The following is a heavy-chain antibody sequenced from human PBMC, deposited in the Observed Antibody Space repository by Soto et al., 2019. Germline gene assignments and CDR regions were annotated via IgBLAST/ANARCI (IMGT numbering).Heavy chain of an antibody. CDR3: AREGDIVVVPAAKGGMDV. CDR1: GGSISSGDYY. J-gene: IGHJ6*02. D-gene: IGHD2-2*01. Sequence: SETLSLTCTVSGGSISSGDYYWSWIRQPPGKGLEWIGYIYYSGSTYYNPSLKSRVTISVDTSKNQFSLKLSSVTAADTAVYYCAREGDIVVVPAAKGGMDVWGQGTTVTVSS. CDR2: IYYSGST. V-gene: IGHV4-30-4*01.